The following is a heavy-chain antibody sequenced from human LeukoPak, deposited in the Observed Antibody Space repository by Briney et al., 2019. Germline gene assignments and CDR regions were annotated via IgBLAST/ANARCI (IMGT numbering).Heavy chain of an antibody. CDR2: ISSSSSTI. Sequence: GGSLRLSCAASGFTFDDYGMSWVRQAPGKGLEWVSYISSSSSTIYYADSVKGRFTISRDNAKNSLYLQMNSLRADDTAVYYCARDTKGYTSGPGYYYFYMDVWGDGTTVTVSS. CDR1: GFTFDDYG. V-gene: IGHV3-48*01. D-gene: IGHD5-18*01. CDR3: ARDTKGYTSGPGYYYFYMDV. J-gene: IGHJ6*03.